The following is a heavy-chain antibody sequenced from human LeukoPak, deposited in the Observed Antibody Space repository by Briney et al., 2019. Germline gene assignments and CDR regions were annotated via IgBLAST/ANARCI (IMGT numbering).Heavy chain of an antibody. CDR3: ARGPTVTAGCFDY. CDR1: GGSFSGYY. V-gene: IGHV4-34*01. D-gene: IGHD4-11*01. Sequence: KPSETLSLTCAVYGGSFSGYYWSWIRQPPGKGLEWIGEINHSGSTNYNPSLKSRVTISVDTSKNQFSLKLSSVTAADTAVYYCARGPTVTAGCFDYWGQGTLVTVSS. J-gene: IGHJ4*02. CDR2: INHSGST.